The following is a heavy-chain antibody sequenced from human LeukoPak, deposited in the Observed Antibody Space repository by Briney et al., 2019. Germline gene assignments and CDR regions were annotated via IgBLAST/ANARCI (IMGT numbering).Heavy chain of an antibody. CDR2: IIPIFGTA. Sequence: GASVKVSCKASGGTFSSYAISWVRQAPGQGLEWMGGIIPIFGTANYAQKFQGRVTITTDESTSTAYMELSSLRSEDTAVYYCASKSHCSSTSCYEGGPDDYWGQGTLVTVSS. CDR1: GGTFSSYA. V-gene: IGHV1-69*05. D-gene: IGHD2-2*01. J-gene: IGHJ4*02. CDR3: ASKSHCSSTSCYEGGPDDY.